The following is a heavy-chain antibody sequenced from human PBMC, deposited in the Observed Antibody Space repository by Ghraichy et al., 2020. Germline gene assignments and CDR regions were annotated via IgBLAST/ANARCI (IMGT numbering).Heavy chain of an antibody. V-gene: IGHV3-21*01. CDR3: ARDGLDIVVVPAAI. CDR2: ISSSSSYI. CDR1: GFTFSSYS. D-gene: IGHD2-2*03. Sequence: GGSLRLSCAASGFTFSSYSMNWVRQAPGKGLEWVSSISSSSSYIYYADSVKGRFTISRVNAKNSLYLQMNSLRAEDTAVYYCARDGLDIVVVPAAIWGQGTLVTVSS. J-gene: IGHJ4*02.